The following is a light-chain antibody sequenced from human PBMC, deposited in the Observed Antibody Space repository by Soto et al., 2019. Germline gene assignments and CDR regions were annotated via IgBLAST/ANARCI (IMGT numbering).Light chain of an antibody. CDR3: SSYAGSNNWV. Sequence: QSALTQPPSASGSPGQSVTISCTGTSNDVGGYNYVSWYQQHPGKAPKVMIYEVSKRPSGVPDRFSGSKSGNTASLTVSGLQAEDEADYYCSSYAGSNNWVFGGGPKVTVL. V-gene: IGLV2-8*01. CDR1: SNDVGGYNY. CDR2: EVS. J-gene: IGLJ3*02.